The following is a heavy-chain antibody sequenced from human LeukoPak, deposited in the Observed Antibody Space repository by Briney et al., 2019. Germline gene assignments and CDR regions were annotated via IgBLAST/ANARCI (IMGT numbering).Heavy chain of an antibody. V-gene: IGHV2-70*10. CDR2: IDWDDDK. CDR3: ARNTVTTDGYYFDY. Sequence: ARIDWDDDKYYSTSLKTRLTISKDISKNQVVLTMTNMDPVDTATYYCARNTVTTDGYYFDYWGQGTLVTVSS. J-gene: IGHJ4*02. D-gene: IGHD4-11*01.